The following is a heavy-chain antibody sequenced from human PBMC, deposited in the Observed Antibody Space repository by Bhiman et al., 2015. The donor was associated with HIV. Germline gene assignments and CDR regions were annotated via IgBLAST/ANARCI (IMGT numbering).Heavy chain of an antibody. V-gene: IGHV3-33*06. Sequence: QVQLVESGGGVVQPGRSLRLSCAGSGFTFSSYGMHWVRQAPGKGLEWVAVIWYDGSNKYYADSVKGRFTISRDNSKNTLYLQMNSLRAEDTAVYYCAKDPVLYGQYVDWHFDLWGQAPWSLSPQ. J-gene: IGHJ2*01. CDR3: AKDPVLYGQYVDWHFDL. CDR1: GFTFSSYG. CDR2: IWYDGSNK. D-gene: IGHD2-8*01.